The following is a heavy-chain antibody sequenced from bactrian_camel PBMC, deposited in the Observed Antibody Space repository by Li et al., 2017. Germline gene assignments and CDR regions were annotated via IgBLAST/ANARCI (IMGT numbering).Heavy chain of an antibody. J-gene: IGHJ4*01. V-gene: IGHV3S53*01. CDR2: IDGDGTI. CDR3: AAAPVSGVFPGNALIPDGYQI. CDR1: RYTYSNNC. D-gene: IGHD5*01. Sequence: HVQLVESGGGSVQAGGSLRLSCAASRYTYSNNCMGWFRQAPGKEREGVAAIDGDGTIAYAESVKGRFAISRDNPRNTLYLQMSSLKPEDTAIYYCAAAPVSGVFPGNALIPDGYQIWGQGTQVTVS.